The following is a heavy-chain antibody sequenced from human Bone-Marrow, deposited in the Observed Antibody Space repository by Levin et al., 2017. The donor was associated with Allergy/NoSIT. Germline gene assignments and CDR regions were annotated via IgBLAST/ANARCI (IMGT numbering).Heavy chain of an antibody. CDR3: ARATFYFGSGTVRSYGMDV. D-gene: IGHD3-10*01. J-gene: IGHJ6*02. CDR2: IGWDDET. Sequence: SGPTLVKPTQTLTLTCTFSGFSLNTPGVCVNWIRQPPGKAPEWLALIGWDDETYYSTSLKTRLTISKDTSKNQVVLTMANMDPVDTATYFCARATFYFGSGTVRSYGMDVWGQGTTVTVSS. CDR1: GFSLNTPGVC. V-gene: IGHV2-70*01.